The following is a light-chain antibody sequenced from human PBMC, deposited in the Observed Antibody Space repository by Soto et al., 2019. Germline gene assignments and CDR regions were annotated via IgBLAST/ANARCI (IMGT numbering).Light chain of an antibody. Sequence: EIVLTQSPATLSLSPGERATLSCRASQSVSSYLAWYQQKPGQAPRLLIYDASNRATDIPARFSGGGSGIDFTLNISSLEPEDFAVYYCQQRSNWPRVYTFGQGTKLESK. CDR1: QSVSSY. J-gene: IGKJ2*01. CDR2: DAS. V-gene: IGKV3-11*01. CDR3: QQRSNWPRVYT.